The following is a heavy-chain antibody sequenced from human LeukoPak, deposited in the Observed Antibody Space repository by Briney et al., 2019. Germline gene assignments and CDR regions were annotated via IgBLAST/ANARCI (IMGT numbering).Heavy chain of an antibody. Sequence: PGGSLRLSCAASGFDFSSQWMSWVRQAPGKGLEWVANINQDGSEKYYVDSVKGRFTISRDNAKNSLSLQMNSLRAEDTAVYYCARPYYYSSGSLPYWGQGTLVTVSS. CDR3: ARPYYYSSGSLPY. CDR1: GFDFSSQW. D-gene: IGHD3-10*01. V-gene: IGHV3-7*01. CDR2: INQDGSEK. J-gene: IGHJ4*02.